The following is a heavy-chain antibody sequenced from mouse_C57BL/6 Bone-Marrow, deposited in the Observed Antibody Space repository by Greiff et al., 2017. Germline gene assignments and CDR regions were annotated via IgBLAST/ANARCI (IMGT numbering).Heavy chain of an antibody. D-gene: IGHD2-3*01. CDR2: IYPGVGDT. CDR1: GYAFSSSW. V-gene: IGHV1-82*01. J-gene: IGHJ4*01. CDR3: ARDGVYDCYYPYAMDY. Sequence: QVQLKQSGPELVKPGASVKISCKASGYAFSSSWLNWVKQRPGKGLAWIGRIYPGVGDTNYNGKFKGKATLTADKSSSTAYMQLSSLTSEDSAVYFCARDGVYDCYYPYAMDYWGQGTSVTVSS.